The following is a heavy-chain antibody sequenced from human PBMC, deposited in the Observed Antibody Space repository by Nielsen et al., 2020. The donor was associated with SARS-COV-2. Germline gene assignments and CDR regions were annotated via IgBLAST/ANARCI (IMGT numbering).Heavy chain of an antibody. Sequence: GESLTISCKGSGYSFTSYWIGWVRQLPGKGLEWMGIIYPGDSATRYSPSFQGQVTISADKSISTAYLQWSSLSASDTAMYYCARAGAAAGSAFDIWGQGTMVTVSS. V-gene: IGHV5-51*01. CDR3: ARAGAAAGSAFDI. D-gene: IGHD6-13*01. CDR2: IYPGDSAT. J-gene: IGHJ3*02. CDR1: GYSFTSYW.